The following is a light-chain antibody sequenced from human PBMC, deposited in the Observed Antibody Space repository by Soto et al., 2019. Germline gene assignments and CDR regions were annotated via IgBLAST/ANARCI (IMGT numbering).Light chain of an antibody. J-gene: IGKJ4*01. V-gene: IGKV3-15*01. Sequence: EVVITQSPPTLSVSPGEGAPLSCRASQGIGDTLAWYQQKPGQTPRLLIYDTSIRATGVPARFSGSRSGAEFTLTISSLQSEDFAVYYCQHYVNWPLTFGGGTKVDIK. CDR3: QHYVNWPLT. CDR1: QGIGDT. CDR2: DTS.